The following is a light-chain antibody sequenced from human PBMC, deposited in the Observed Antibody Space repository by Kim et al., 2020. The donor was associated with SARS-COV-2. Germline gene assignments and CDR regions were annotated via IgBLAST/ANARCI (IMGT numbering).Light chain of an antibody. Sequence: DIQMTQSPSSLSASVGDRVTITCRTSQFISHYLAWYQQKPGKVPQLLIYDASTVQPGVPSRFSGTASGTEFTLTINSLQPEDVATYYCQKYGGAPWTFGQGTKVDIK. CDR2: DAS. V-gene: IGKV1-27*01. J-gene: IGKJ1*01. CDR1: QFISHY. CDR3: QKYGGAPWT.